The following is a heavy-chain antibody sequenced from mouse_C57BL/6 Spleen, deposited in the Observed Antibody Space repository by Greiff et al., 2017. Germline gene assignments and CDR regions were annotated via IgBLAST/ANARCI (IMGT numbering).Heavy chain of an antibody. D-gene: IGHD1-1*01. Sequence: EVHLVESGGGLVQPKGSLKLSCAASGFTFNTYAMHWVRQAPGKGLEWVARIRSKSSNYATYYADSVKDRFTISRDDSQSMLYLQMNNLKTEDTAMYYCVREGTTVVEYYFDYWGQGTTLTVSS. CDR3: VREGTTVVEYYFDY. CDR1: GFTFNTYA. CDR2: IRSKSSNYAT. J-gene: IGHJ2*01. V-gene: IGHV10-3*01.